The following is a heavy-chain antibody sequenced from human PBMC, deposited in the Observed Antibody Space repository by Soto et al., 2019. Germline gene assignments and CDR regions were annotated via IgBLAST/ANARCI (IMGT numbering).Heavy chain of an antibody. CDR2: ISGSGGST. CDR3: AKGGSIAARPSDYYYGMDV. D-gene: IGHD6-6*01. CDR1: GFTFSSYA. V-gene: IGHV3-23*01. J-gene: IGHJ6*02. Sequence: GGSLRLSCAASGFTFSSYAMSWVRQAPGKGLEWVSAISGSGGSTYYADSVKGRFTISRDNSKNTLYLQMNRLRAEDTAVYYCAKGGSIAARPSDYYYGMDVWGQGTTVTVSS.